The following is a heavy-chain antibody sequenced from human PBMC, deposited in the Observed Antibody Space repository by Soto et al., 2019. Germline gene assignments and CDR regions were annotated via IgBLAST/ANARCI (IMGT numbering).Heavy chain of an antibody. CDR2: INHRGSI. CDR3: ARGGISHWAYFYYMDV. J-gene: IGHJ6*03. CDR1: GGSISDYY. Sequence: PSETLSLTCTVSGGSISDYYWSWIRQPPGKGLEWIGDINHRGSINYNPSLKSRVTMSVDTSKNQFSLTLNSVTAADTATYYCARGGISHWAYFYYMDVWDRGTTVTVSS. D-gene: IGHD2-21*01. V-gene: IGHV4-34*01.